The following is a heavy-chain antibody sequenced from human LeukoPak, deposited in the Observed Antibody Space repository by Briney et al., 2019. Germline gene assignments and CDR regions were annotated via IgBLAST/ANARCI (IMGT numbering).Heavy chain of an antibody. Sequence: PGGSLRLSCVASGFSFSSYAMHWVRQAPGKGLEWMAAISSDGSNDYYADSVKGRFTISRDNSKNTLYLQMNSLRPEDTAVYYCARGRDYVIDYWGQGTLVTVSS. J-gene: IGHJ4*02. CDR3: ARGRDYVIDY. CDR2: ISSDGSND. CDR1: GFSFSSYA. D-gene: IGHD4-17*01. V-gene: IGHV3-30*04.